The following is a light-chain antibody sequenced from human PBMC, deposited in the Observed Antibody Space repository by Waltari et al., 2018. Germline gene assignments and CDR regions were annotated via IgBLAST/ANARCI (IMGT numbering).Light chain of an antibody. CDR2: GVN. Sequence: QSAPTQPPSVSGSPGQSVTISCTGSSSDIGGYNYVSWYQQHPGKAPKLMIFGVNNLPSGVAARVCGARSGNTASLTISGLQAEDEADYYCSSYTKVNTWVFGGGTRLTVL. J-gene: IGLJ3*02. CDR3: SSYTKVNTWV. CDR1: SSDIGGYNY. V-gene: IGLV2-14*03.